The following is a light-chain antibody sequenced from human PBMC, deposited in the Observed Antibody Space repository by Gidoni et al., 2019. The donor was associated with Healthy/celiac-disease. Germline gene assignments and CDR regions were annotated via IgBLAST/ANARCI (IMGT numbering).Light chain of an antibody. J-gene: IGLJ2*01. V-gene: IGLV2-8*01. CDR2: EVS. Sequence: QSALTQPPSASGSPGQSVTISCTGTSSDVGGYNYVSWHQQHPGKVPKLMIYEVSKRPSGVPDRFSGSKFGNTASLTVSGLQAEDEADYYCSSYAGSTTVVFGGGTKLTVL. CDR3: SSYAGSTTVV. CDR1: SSDVGGYNY.